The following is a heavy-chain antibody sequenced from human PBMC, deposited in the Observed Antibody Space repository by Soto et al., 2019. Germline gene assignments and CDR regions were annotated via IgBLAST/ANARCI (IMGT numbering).Heavy chain of an antibody. V-gene: IGHV4-31*03. CDR1: GGSTSSGGYY. CDR3: ARDAALKWFDP. D-gene: IGHD2-15*01. CDR2: VYYSGST. Sequence: SETLSLTCTFSGGSTSSGGYYLSWIRQYPGKGLEWIGFVYYSGSTYYNPSLKSRVIISVDTSKKQFSLKLSSVTAADTAVYYCARDAALKWFDPWGQGTLVTVSS. J-gene: IGHJ5*02.